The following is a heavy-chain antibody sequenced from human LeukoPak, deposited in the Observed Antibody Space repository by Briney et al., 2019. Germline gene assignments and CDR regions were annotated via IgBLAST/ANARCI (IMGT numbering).Heavy chain of an antibody. CDR2: IYYSGST. D-gene: IGHD3-22*01. V-gene: IGHV4-59*08. Sequence: SETLSLTCTVSGGSISSYYWTWIRRPPGKGLEWIGYIYYSGSTNYNPSLKSRVTISIDTSKNQFSLKLSSVTAADTAVYYCARHYYESSAYYTLDYWGQGTLVTVSS. CDR1: GGSISSYY. J-gene: IGHJ4*02. CDR3: ARHYYESSAYYTLDY.